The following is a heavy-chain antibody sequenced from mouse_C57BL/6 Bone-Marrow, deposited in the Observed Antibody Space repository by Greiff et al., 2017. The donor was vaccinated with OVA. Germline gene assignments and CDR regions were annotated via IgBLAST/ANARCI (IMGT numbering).Heavy chain of an antibody. CDR1: GFTFSDSY. D-gene: IGHD2-3*01. J-gene: IGHJ4*01. V-gene: IGHV5-12*01. Sequence: EVKLVESGGGLVQPGGSLKLSCAASGFTFSDSYMYWVRRTPEKRLEWVAYISNGGGSTYYPDTVKGRFTLSRDNAKNTLYLQMSRLQSEDTAMYYCARHGYSYAMDYWGQGTSVTVSS. CDR2: ISNGGGST. CDR3: ARHGYSYAMDY.